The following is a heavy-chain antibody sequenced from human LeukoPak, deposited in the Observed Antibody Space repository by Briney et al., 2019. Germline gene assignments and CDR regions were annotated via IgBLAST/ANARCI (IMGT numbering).Heavy chain of an antibody. Sequence: GGSLRLSRAASGFSFSSYAMTWVRQAPGKGLEWVSALSASGGTTYYADSVKGRFTTSRDNSKNTLYLQMNSLRAEDTAVYYCAKLPREYCSSTSCPNWFDTWGQKSELRVSS. CDR2: LSASGGTT. CDR3: AKLPREYCSSTSCPNWFDT. D-gene: IGHD2-2*01. J-gene: IGHJ5*02. CDR1: GFSFSSYA. V-gene: IGHV3-23*01.